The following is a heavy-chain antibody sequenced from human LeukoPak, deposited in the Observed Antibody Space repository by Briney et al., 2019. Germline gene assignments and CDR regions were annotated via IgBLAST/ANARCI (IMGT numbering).Heavy chain of an antibody. Sequence: PSQTLSLTCAVSGGSISSGGYSWSWIRQPPGKGLEWIGYIYHSGSTYYNPSLKSRVTISVDRSKNQFSLKLSSVTAADTAVYHCASSLWSTDAFDIWGQGTMVTLSS. CDR2: IYHSGST. J-gene: IGHJ3*02. D-gene: IGHD2-21*01. CDR1: GGSISSGGYS. CDR3: ASSLWSTDAFDI. V-gene: IGHV4-30-2*01.